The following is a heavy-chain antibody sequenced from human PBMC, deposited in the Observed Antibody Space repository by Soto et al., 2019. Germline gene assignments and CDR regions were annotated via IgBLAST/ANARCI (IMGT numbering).Heavy chain of an antibody. D-gene: IGHD3-16*02. Sequence: GGSLRLSCAASGVTFSSYSMNWVRQAPGKGLEWVSYISSSSSTIYYADSVKGRFTISRDNAKNSLYLQMNSLRDEDTAVYYCARATHYDYVWGSYRPYYFDYWGQGTLVTVSS. CDR3: ARATHYDYVWGSYRPYYFDY. J-gene: IGHJ4*02. CDR1: GVTFSSYS. CDR2: ISSSSSTI. V-gene: IGHV3-48*02.